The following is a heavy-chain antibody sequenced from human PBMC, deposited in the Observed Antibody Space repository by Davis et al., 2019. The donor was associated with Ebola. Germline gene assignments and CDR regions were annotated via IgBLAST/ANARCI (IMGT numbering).Heavy chain of an antibody. CDR3: ARDNWNDENFDY. J-gene: IGHJ4*02. Sequence: AASVKVSCKASGYTFSSHGISWVRQAPRQGLEWMGWISAYNGNTNQARKFQGRVTMTTDTSTSTAYMELRSLRSDDTAVYYCARDNWNDENFDYWGQGTLVTVSS. CDR2: ISAYNGNT. D-gene: IGHD1-20*01. V-gene: IGHV1-18*01. CDR1: GYTFSSHG.